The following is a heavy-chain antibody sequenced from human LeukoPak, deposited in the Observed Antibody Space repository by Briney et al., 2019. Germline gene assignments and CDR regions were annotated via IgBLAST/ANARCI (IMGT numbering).Heavy chain of an antibody. V-gene: IGHV1-2*02. Sequence: ASVKVSCKASGYTFTGYYMHWVRQAPGRGLEWMGWINPDSGGTNYAQKFQGRVTMTRDTSISTAYMELSRLRSDDTAVYYCASPKWDLLRMDYWGQGTLVTVSS. CDR2: INPDSGGT. J-gene: IGHJ4*02. D-gene: IGHD1-26*01. CDR3: ASPKWDLLRMDY. CDR1: GYTFTGYY.